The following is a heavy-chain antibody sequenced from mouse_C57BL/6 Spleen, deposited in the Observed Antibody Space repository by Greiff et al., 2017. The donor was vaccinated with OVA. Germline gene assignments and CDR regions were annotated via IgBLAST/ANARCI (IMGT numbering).Heavy chain of an antibody. V-gene: IGHV5-4*01. Sequence: DVMLVESGGGLVKPGGSLKLSCAASGFTFSSYAMSWVSQTPEKRLEWVATISDGGSYTYYPDNVKGRFTISRDNAKNNLYLQMSHLKSEDTAMYYCARDRSRTFDYWGQGTTLTVSS. J-gene: IGHJ2*01. CDR3: ARDRSRTFDY. CDR2: ISDGGSYT. D-gene: IGHD1-1*01. CDR1: GFTFSSYA.